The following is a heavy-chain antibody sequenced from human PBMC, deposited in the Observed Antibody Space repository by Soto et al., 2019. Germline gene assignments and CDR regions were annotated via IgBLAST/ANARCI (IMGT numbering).Heavy chain of an antibody. Sequence: QLQLQESGSGLVKPSQTLSLTCAVSGGSISSGGYSWSWIRQPPGKGLEWIGYIYHSGSTYYNPSLKSRVTIAVDRSKNQFSLQLSSVTAADTAVYYCAGSGYYPTYFDYWGQGTLVTVSS. J-gene: IGHJ4*02. CDR1: GGSISSGGYS. D-gene: IGHD3-22*01. V-gene: IGHV4-30-2*01. CDR2: IYHSGST. CDR3: AGSGYYPTYFDY.